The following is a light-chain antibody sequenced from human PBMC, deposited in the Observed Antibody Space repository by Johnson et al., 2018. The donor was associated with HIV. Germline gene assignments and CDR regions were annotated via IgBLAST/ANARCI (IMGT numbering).Light chain of an antibody. CDR2: EDN. J-gene: IGLJ1*01. CDR3: GTWDSRLSADIYV. Sequence: QSVLTQPPSVSAAPGQKVTISCSGSSSNIGNNYVSWYRQLPGTAPKVLIYEDNKRPSGIPDRFSGSKYGPSATLGITGLQTGGEADYYCGTWDSRLSADIYVFGSGIKVTVL. V-gene: IGLV1-51*02. CDR1: SSNIGNNY.